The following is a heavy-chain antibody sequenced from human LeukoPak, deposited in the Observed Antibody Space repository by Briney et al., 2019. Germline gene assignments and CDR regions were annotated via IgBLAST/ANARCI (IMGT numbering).Heavy chain of an antibody. Sequence: PGGSLRLSCVASGITFSSYSMNWVRQAPGKGLEWVSYISSFSGTINYADSVKGRFTISRDNAKNSLYLQMNSLRAEDTAVYYCARDLSHGSNSGYSGYEADCVGYWGQGTLVTVSS. V-gene: IGHV3-48*01. CDR1: GITFSSYS. CDR3: ARDLSHGSNSGYSGYEADCVGY. D-gene: IGHD5-12*01. CDR2: ISSFSGTI. J-gene: IGHJ4*02.